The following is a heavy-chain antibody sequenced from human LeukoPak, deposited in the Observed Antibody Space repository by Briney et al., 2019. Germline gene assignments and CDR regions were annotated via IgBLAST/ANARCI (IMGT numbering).Heavy chain of an antibody. CDR3: VSLPRTAVTTSGDY. CDR2: ISGSGGAT. Sequence: GGSLRLSCSASGFTFSSYAMHWVRQAPGKGLEYVSAISGSGGATYYADSVKGRFTISRDNSKNTLYLQMSSLRPEDTAVYYCVSLPRTAVTTSGDYWGQGTLVTVSS. CDR1: GFTFSSYA. J-gene: IGHJ4*02. D-gene: IGHD4-17*01. V-gene: IGHV3-64D*06.